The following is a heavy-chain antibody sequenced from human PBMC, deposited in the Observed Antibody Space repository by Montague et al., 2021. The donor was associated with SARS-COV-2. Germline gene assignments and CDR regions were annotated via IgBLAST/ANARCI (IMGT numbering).Heavy chain of an antibody. D-gene: IGHD3-22*01. CDR3: ARVDSSGPGEY. CDR1: GGSLNNYF. V-gene: IGHV4-59*08. CDR2: ISYSRST. Sequence: SETLSLTCTVSGGSLNNYFWSWIRQPPGKGLEWVGDISYSRSTKYNPSLQSRVTISVDTARNHFSLKLLSVTAADTAFYYCARVDSSGPGEYWGQGILVSVSS. J-gene: IGHJ4*02.